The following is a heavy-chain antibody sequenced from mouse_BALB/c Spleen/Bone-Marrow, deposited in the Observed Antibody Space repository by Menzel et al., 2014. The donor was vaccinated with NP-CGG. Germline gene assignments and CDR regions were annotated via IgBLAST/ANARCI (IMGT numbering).Heavy chain of an antibody. CDR2: IYPGDGDT. CDR3: ARGGNSWYFDV. CDR1: GYAFSSSW. D-gene: IGHD2-1*01. J-gene: IGHJ1*01. Sequence: VKLQESGPELVKPGASVKISCKASGYAFSSSWMNWVKPRPGQGLEWIGRIYPGDGDTNYNGKFKGKATLTADKSSSTAYMQLSSLTSVDSAVYFCARGGNSWYFDVWGAGTTVTVSS. V-gene: IGHV1-82*01.